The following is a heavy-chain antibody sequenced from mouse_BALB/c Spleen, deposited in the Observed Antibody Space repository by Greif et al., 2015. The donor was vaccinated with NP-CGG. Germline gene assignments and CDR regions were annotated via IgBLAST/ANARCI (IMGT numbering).Heavy chain of an antibody. CDR3: VRRGYPCYFDV. CDR1: GFTFSSYT. V-gene: IGHV5-12-2*01. J-gene: IGHJ1*01. Sequence: EVQRVESGGCLVQPGGSLKLSFAASGFTFSSYTMSWVRQTPVKRLVWVAYISNGGGSTYYPDTVKGRFTISRDHAKNTLFMQMSSLKSEDTAVYYCVRRGYPCYFDVRGAVTTVTVSS. CDR2: ISNGGGST.